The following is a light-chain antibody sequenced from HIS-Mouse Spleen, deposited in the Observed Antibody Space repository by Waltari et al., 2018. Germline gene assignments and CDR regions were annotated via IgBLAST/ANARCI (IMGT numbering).Light chain of an antibody. CDR3: CSYAGSSTFEV. J-gene: IGLJ2*01. CDR1: SSDVGSYNL. CDR2: EGS. Sequence: QSALTQPASVSGSPGQSITISCTGTSSDVGSYNLVSWYQQHPGKAPKLMLYEGSKRPSGVSNRVSGSKSGNTASLTISGLQAEDEADYYCCSYAGSSTFEVFGGGTKLTVL. V-gene: IGLV2-23*03.